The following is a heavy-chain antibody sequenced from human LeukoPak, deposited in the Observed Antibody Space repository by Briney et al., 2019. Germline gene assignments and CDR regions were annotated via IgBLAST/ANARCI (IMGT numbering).Heavy chain of an antibody. CDR1: GFTFSSYG. CDR3: ARDWSGYWSLNY. D-gene: IGHD3-3*01. Sequence: GRSLRLSCAASGFTFSSYGMHWVRQAPGKGLEWVAVISNDGSNKYYADSVKGRFTISRDNSKNTLYLQMNSLRAEDTAVYYCARDWSGYWSLNYWGQGTLVTVSS. V-gene: IGHV3-30*03. J-gene: IGHJ4*02. CDR2: ISNDGSNK.